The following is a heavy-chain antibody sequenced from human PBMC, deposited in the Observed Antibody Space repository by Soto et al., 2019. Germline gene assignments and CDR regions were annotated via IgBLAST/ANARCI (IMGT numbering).Heavy chain of an antibody. CDR2: IYYSGST. J-gene: IGHJ4*02. CDR1: GGSISSYY. D-gene: IGHD3-10*01. V-gene: IGHV4-59*01. CDR3: ARSPLLWFGESYPMYYFDY. Sequence: QVQLQESGPGLVKPSETLSLTCTVSGGSISSYYWSWIRQPPGKGLEWIGYIYYSGSTNYNPSLNGRVPISVDTSKNQFSLKLSSVTAADTAVYYCARSPLLWFGESYPMYYFDYWGQGTLVTVSS.